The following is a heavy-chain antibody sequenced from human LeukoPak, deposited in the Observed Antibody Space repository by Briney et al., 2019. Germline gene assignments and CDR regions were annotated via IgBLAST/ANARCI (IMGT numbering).Heavy chain of an antibody. Sequence: ASVKVSCKASGYTFTSYYMHWVRQAPGQGLEWMGIINPSGGSTSYAQKFQGRVTITADESTSTAYMELSSLRSEDTAVYYCASYYGSGSYSALWGQGTLVTVSS. CDR3: ASYYGSGSYSAL. CDR1: GYTFTSYY. D-gene: IGHD3-10*01. J-gene: IGHJ4*02. CDR2: INPSGGST. V-gene: IGHV1-46*01.